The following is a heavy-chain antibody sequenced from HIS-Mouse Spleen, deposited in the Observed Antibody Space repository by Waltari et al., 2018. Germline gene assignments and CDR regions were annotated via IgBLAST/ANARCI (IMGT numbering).Heavy chain of an antibody. CDR3: ARDPRITGTTGAFDI. J-gene: IGHJ3*02. Sequence: EVQLVESGGGLVKPGGSLRLSCAASGFTFSTLGMNWVGKAPGKGLEWVSSISSSSSYIYYADSVKGRFTISRDNAKNSLYLQMNSLRAEDTAVYYCARDPRITGTTGAFDIWGQGTMVTVSS. D-gene: IGHD1-20*01. V-gene: IGHV3-21*01. CDR1: GFTFSTLG. CDR2: ISSSSSYI.